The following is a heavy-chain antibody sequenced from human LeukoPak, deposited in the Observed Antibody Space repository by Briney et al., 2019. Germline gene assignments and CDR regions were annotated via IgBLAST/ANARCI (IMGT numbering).Heavy chain of an antibody. Sequence: QTGGSLRLSCAASGFTFSSYAMHWVRQAPGKGLEWVAVISYDGSNKYYAGSVKGRFTISRDNSKDTLYLQMNSLRAEDTAVYYCARDRGGLQFDWFDPWGQGTLVTVSS. D-gene: IGHD5-24*01. V-gene: IGHV3-30*01. CDR1: GFTFSSYA. CDR3: ARDRGGLQFDWFDP. CDR2: ISYDGSNK. J-gene: IGHJ5*02.